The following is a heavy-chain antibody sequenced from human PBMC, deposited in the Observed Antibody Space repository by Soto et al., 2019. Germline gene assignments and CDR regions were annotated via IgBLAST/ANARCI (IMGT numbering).Heavy chain of an antibody. CDR2: IYYSGST. J-gene: IGHJ4*02. D-gene: IGHD3-3*01. CDR1: GGSISSSSYY. CDR3: ARVNKRITISRKSGFDY. V-gene: IGHV4-39*01. Sequence: PSETLSLTCTVSGGSISSSSYYWGWIRQPPGKGLEWIGSIYYSGSTYYNPSLKSRVTISVDTSKNQFSLKLSSVTAADTAVYYCARVNKRITISRKSGFDYWGQGTLVTVSS.